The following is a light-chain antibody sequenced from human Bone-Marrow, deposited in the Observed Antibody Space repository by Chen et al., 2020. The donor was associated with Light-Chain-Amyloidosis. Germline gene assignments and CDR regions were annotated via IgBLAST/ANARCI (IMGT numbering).Light chain of an antibody. CDR2: TAS. Sequence: DIQLTQSPSSLSASAGDTITITCRASQSVDNSLNWYQQKPGKAPNLLISTASGLQSGVPSRFSGSGSGTDFTLTINNLQPEDFATYYCQQSYRLRSFGQGTKVEIK. CDR1: QSVDNS. V-gene: IGKV1-39*01. CDR3: QQSYRLRS. J-gene: IGKJ1*01.